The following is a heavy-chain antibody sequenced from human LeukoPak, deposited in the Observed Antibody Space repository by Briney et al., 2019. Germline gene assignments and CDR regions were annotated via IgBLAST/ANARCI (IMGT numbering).Heavy chain of an antibody. Sequence: PGRSLRLSCAASGFTFSNYGMHWVRQAPGKGLVWVSRIKSDGSDTSYADSVKGRFTISRDNAKNTLYLQMNSLRAEDTAVYHCASGYSSSSLIPFDYWGQGTLVTVSS. CDR3: ASGYSSSSLIPFDY. V-gene: IGHV3-74*01. J-gene: IGHJ4*02. D-gene: IGHD6-6*01. CDR1: GFTFSNYG. CDR2: IKSDGSDT.